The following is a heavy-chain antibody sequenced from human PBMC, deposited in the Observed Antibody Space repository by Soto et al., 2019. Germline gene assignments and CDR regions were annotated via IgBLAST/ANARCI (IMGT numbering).Heavy chain of an antibody. J-gene: IGHJ5*02. CDR1: GFTFSSYG. Sequence: VGSLRLSCAASGFTFSSYGMHWVRQAPGKGLEWVAVISYDGSNKYYADSVKGRFTISRDNSKNTLYLQMNSLRAEDTAVYYCAKDWWPQWFGEPQNWFDPWGQGTLVTVSS. D-gene: IGHD3-10*01. CDR2: ISYDGSNK. V-gene: IGHV3-30*18. CDR3: AKDWWPQWFGEPQNWFDP.